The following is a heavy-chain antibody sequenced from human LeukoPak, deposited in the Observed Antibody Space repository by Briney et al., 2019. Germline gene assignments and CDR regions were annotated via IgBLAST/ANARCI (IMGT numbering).Heavy chain of an antibody. D-gene: IGHD1-26*01. V-gene: IGHV3-23*01. CDR2: IIDSGNSI. Sequence: GGSLRLSCAASGFTLSSCAMSWVRQAPGKGLEWVSTIIDSGNSIYSADSVEGRFTISRDNSKDTLYLQMDSLRAGDTAVYYCAKDPIFSGSYGVFDSWGQGTLVTVSS. CDR1: GFTLSSCA. J-gene: IGHJ4*02. CDR3: AKDPIFSGSYGVFDS.